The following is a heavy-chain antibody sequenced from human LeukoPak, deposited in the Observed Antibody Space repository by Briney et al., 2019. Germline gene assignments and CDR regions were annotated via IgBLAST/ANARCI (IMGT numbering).Heavy chain of an antibody. D-gene: IGHD3-22*01. CDR2: INSDGSST. V-gene: IGHV3-74*01. Sequence: GGSLRLSCAASGFTFSSYWMHWVRQAPGKGLVWVSRINSDGSSTSYADSVKGRFTISRDNAKNTLYLQMNSLRAEDTAVYYCASTYYYDSSGYLPDYWGQGTLVTVSS. J-gene: IGHJ4*02. CDR3: ASTYYYDSSGYLPDY. CDR1: GFTFSSYW.